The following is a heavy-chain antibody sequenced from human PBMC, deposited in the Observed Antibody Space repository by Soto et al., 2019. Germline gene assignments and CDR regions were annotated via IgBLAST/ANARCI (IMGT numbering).Heavy chain of an antibody. CDR1: GYTFTSYD. J-gene: IGHJ3*02. Sequence: QVQLVQSGAEVKKPGASVKVSCKASGYTFTSYDINWVRQATGQGLEWMGWMNPNSGNTGYAQKFQGRVTMTRNTSITTAYMELSSLRSEDTAVHYCAIGYNWNDEGAFDIWGQGTMVTVSS. D-gene: IGHD1-1*01. V-gene: IGHV1-8*01. CDR3: AIGYNWNDEGAFDI. CDR2: MNPNSGNT.